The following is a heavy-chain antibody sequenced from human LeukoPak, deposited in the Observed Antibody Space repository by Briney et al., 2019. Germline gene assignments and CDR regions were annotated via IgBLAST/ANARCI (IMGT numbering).Heavy chain of an antibody. D-gene: IGHD3-10*01. J-gene: IGHJ5*02. V-gene: IGHV4-59*08. CDR2: IYASGTTNYNPT. CDR1: SGSISSYY. Sequence: SETLSFTCTVSSGSISSYYWSWIRQGPGKGLEWIGYIYASGTTNYNPTNYNPSLKSRVTISVDTSKNQFSLKLSSVTVADTAVYYCARHFGSGSPPGGSWGQGTLVTVSS. CDR3: ARHFGSGSPPGGS.